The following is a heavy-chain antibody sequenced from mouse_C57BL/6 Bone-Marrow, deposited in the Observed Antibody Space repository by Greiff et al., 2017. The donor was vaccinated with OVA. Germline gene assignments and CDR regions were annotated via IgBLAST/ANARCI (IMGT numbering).Heavy chain of an antibody. D-gene: IGHD1-1*01. J-gene: IGHJ1*03. Sequence: EVQLVESGGGLVQPGGSLKLSCAASGFTFSDYGMAWVRQAPRKGPEWVAFISNLAYSIYYADNVTGRFTISGENAKNTLYLELSSLRSEDTAMYYCARDGSSYFWYFDVWGTGTTVTVSS. CDR3: ARDGSSYFWYFDV. CDR2: ISNLAYSI. V-gene: IGHV5-15*01. CDR1: GFTFSDYG.